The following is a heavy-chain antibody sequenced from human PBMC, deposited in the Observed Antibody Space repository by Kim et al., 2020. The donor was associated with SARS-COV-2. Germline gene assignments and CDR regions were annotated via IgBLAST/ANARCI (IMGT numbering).Heavy chain of an antibody. V-gene: IGHV4-34*01. CDR3: ARAAAGYARFDP. J-gene: IGHJ5*02. D-gene: IGHD6-13*01. Sequence: NYNPSLKSRVTISVDTSKNQFSLKLSSVTAADTAVYYCARAAAGYARFDPWGQGTLVTVSS.